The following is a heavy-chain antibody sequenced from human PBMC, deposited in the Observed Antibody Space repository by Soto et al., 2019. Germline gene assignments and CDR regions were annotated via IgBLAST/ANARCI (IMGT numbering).Heavy chain of an antibody. CDR2: MNPNSGNT. V-gene: IGHV1-8*01. CDR1: GYTFTSYD. Sequence: ASVKVSCKASGYTFTSYDINWVRQATGQGLEWMGWMNPNSGNTGYAQKFQGRVTMTRNTSISTAYMELSSLRSEDTAVYYCARDSEYISGLDVWGKGTTVTVSS. CDR3: ARDSEYISGLDV. J-gene: IGHJ6*04. D-gene: IGHD3-9*01.